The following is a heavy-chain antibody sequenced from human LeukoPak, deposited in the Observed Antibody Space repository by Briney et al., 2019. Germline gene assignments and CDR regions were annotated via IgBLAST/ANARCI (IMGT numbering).Heavy chain of an antibody. V-gene: IGHV6-1*01. Sequence: SQTLSLTCAISGDSVSTDSAGWNWIRQSPSRGLEWLGRTYYNSINSNWYKDYAPAVKSRITITPDTTKNQFSLKLSSVTAADTAVYYCASWAGVWGSYRYFDYWGQGTLVTVSS. D-gene: IGHD3-16*02. J-gene: IGHJ4*02. CDR2: TYYNSINSNWYK. CDR3: ASWAGVWGSYRYFDY. CDR1: GDSVSTDSAG.